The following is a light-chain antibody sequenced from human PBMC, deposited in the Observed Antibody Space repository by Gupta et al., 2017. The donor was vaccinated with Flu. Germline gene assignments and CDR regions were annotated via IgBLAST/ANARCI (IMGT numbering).Light chain of an antibody. V-gene: IGKV1-39*01. CDR3: HQTFTTPHT. CDR2: GVS. Sequence: DIQMTQSPSSLSASVGDRVTIICRASQTISTYLNWYQWKPGEAPKLLIRGVSSLQRGVPSRFSGSGSGRDFTLTISSLYPDDFATYDGHQTFTTPHTFGGGTRVESK. CDR1: QTISTY. J-gene: IGKJ4*01.